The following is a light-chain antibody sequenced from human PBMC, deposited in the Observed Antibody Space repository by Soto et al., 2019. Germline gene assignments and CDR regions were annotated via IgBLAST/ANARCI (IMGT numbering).Light chain of an antibody. Sequence: DIQMTQSPSTLSASVGTRVTITCRASQSISHWLAWYQQKPGKAPKLLIYKASNLESGVPSRFSGSGSGTEFTLPISSLQPDDVASYYCQQYNSCPRTFGQGTKLEIK. CDR3: QQYNSCPRT. V-gene: IGKV1-5*03. J-gene: IGKJ2*01. CDR2: KAS. CDR1: QSISHW.